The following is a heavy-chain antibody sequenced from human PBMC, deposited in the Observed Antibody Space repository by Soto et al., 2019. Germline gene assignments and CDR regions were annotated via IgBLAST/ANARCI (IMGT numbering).Heavy chain of an antibody. CDR3: AKDDGTRGGNAVSDY. J-gene: IGHJ4*02. CDR2: IGASGDIT. V-gene: IGHV3-23*01. Sequence: SMELASAACGVSFSISVVSVLFQNPGKGLEWVAGIGASGDITWYADSVKGRLSISRDNSKNTLYLQLNSLRFEDTAVYYFAKDDGTRGGNAVSDYRGPRSLVTVSS. CDR1: GVSFSISV. D-gene: IGHD2-15*01.